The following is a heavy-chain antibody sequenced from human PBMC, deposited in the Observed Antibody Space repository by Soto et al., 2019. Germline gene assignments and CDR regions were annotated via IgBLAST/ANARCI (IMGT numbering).Heavy chain of an antibody. V-gene: IGHV4-39*01. CDR2: IYHSGST. J-gene: IGHJ5*02. CDR3: ARHAGYSSGRRWFDP. D-gene: IGHD3-22*01. CDR1: GGSISSSSYF. Sequence: PSETLSLTCTVSGGSISSSSYFWGWIRQPPGKGLEWIGSIYHSGSTSDNPSLRSRVTISVDTSKNQFSLKLSSVTAADTAVYFCARHAGYSSGRRWFDPWGQGTLVTVS.